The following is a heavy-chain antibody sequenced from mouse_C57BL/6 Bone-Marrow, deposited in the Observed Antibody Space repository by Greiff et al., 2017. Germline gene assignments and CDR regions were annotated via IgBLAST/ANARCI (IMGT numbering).Heavy chain of an antibody. J-gene: IGHJ4*01. CDR2: INPYNGDT. D-gene: IGHD2-2*01. CDR3: ARLYYGYLYAMDY. Sequence: EVQLQQSGPELVKPGDSVKISCKASGYSFTGYFMNWVMQSHGKSLEWIGRINPYNGDTFYNQKFKGKATLTVDKSSSTAHMELRSLTSEDSAVYYCARLYYGYLYAMDYWGQGTSVTVSS. CDR1: GYSFTGYF. V-gene: IGHV1-20*01.